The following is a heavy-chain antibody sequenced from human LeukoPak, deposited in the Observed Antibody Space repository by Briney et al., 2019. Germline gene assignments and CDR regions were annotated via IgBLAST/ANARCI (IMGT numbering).Heavy chain of an antibody. CDR2: INHSGST. Sequence: SETLSLTCTVSGGSISSSSYYWGWIRQPPGKGLEWIGEINHSGSTNYNPSLKSRVTISVDTSKNQFSLKLSSVTAADTAVYYCARGNRQLRFLEWLTHNWFDPWGQGTLVTVSS. CDR3: ARGNRQLRFLEWLTHNWFDP. CDR1: GGSISSSSYY. D-gene: IGHD3-3*01. V-gene: IGHV4-39*07. J-gene: IGHJ5*02.